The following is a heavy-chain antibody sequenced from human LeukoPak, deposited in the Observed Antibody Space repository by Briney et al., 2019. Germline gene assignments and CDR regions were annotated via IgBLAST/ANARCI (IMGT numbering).Heavy chain of an antibody. Sequence: PSQTLSLTCAVSGGSISSGGYSGSSIRHPPGRGLEWIAYIYHSGCTYYNPSLKSGDTISVDRSKNQFSLKLSSVTDADTAVYYCARAILGYCSGGSCYAQVPYYFDYWGQGTLVTVSS. V-gene: IGHV4-30-2*01. CDR1: GGSISSGGYS. CDR2: IYHSGCT. CDR3: ARAILGYCSGGSCYAQVPYYFDY. D-gene: IGHD2-15*01. J-gene: IGHJ4*02.